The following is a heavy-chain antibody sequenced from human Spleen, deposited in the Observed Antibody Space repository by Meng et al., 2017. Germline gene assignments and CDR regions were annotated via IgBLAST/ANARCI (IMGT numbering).Heavy chain of an antibody. D-gene: IGHD3-10*01. J-gene: IGHJ4*02. Sequence: GESLKISCAASGFTFSSYAMSWVRQAPGKGLEWVSAISGSGGSTYYADSVKGRFTISRDNSKNTLYLQMNSLRAEDTAVYYCARDLDGDTYYYGSGLDWGQGTLVTVSS. CDR1: GFTFSSYA. CDR3: ARDLDGDTYYYGSGLD. CDR2: ISGSGGST. V-gene: IGHV3-23*01.